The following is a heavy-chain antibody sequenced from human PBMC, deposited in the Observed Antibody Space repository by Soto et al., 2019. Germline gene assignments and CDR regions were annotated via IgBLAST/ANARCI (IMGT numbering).Heavy chain of an antibody. V-gene: IGHV3-74*01. CDR3: ASQGLYYYGLDV. CDR1: GFPFSTYW. Sequence: GVSLRLSCAASGFPFSTYWMHWVRQAPGKGPVWVSRINNDGSTTRYADSVKGRFTISRDNAKNTLYLQMNSLRAEDTAVYYCASQGLYYYGLDVWGQGTTVTVSS. J-gene: IGHJ6*02. CDR2: INNDGSTT.